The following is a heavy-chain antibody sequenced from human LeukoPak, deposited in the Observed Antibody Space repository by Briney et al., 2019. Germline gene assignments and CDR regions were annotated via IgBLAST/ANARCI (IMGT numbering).Heavy chain of an antibody. V-gene: IGHV3-30*18. CDR2: ISYDGSNK. CDR3: AKDNAWGGISAYYYYGMDV. J-gene: IGHJ6*02. CDR1: GFTFSSYG. Sequence: PGGSLRLSCAASGFTFSSYGMHWVRQAPGKGLEWVAVISYDGSNKYYADSVKGRFTISRDNSKNTLYLQMNSLRAEDTAVYYCAKDNAWGGISAYYYYGMDVWGQGTTVTVSS. D-gene: IGHD7-27*01.